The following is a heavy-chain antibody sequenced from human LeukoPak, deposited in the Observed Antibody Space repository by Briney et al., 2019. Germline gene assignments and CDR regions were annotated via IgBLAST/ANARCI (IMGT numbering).Heavy chain of an antibody. CDR1: GGTFSSYA. D-gene: IGHD3-22*01. CDR3: ARDHRYYYDSSGYYDYNWFDP. CDR2: IIPIFGTA. J-gene: IGHJ5*02. Sequence: SVRVSCKASGGTFSSYAISWVRQAPGQGLEWMGRIIPIFGTANYAQKFQGRVTITTDESTSTAYMELSSLRSEDTAVYYCARDHRYYYDSSGYYDYNWFDPWGQGTLVTVSS. V-gene: IGHV1-69*05.